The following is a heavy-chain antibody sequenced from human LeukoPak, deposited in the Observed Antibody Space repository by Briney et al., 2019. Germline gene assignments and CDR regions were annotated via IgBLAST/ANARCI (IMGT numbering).Heavy chain of an antibody. Sequence: SETLSLTCAVYGGSFSGYYWSWIRQPPGKGLEWIGEINHSGSTNYNPSLKSRVTISVDTSKNQFSLKLSSVTAADTAVYYCARYREVGATVDYWGQGTLVTVSS. V-gene: IGHV4-34*01. CDR2: INHSGST. CDR3: ARYREVGATVDY. D-gene: IGHD1-26*01. J-gene: IGHJ4*02. CDR1: GGSFSGYY.